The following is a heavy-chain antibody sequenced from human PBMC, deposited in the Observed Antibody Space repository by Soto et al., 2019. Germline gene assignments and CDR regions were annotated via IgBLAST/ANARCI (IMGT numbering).Heavy chain of an antibody. V-gene: IGHV1-2*02. D-gene: IGHD3-3*01. Sequence: ASVKVSCKASGYTFTGYYMHWVRQAPGQGLEWMGWINPNSGVTNYAQKFQGRVTMTRDTPISTAYMELSRLRSDDTAVYYCARGPSLSDFWSGYYSDYYYYYGMDVWGQGTTVTVSS. J-gene: IGHJ6*02. CDR1: GYTFTGYY. CDR2: INPNSGVT. CDR3: ARGPSLSDFWSGYYSDYYYYYGMDV.